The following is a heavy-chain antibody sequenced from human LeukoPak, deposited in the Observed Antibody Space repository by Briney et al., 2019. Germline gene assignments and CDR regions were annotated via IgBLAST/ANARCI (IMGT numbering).Heavy chain of an antibody. CDR1: GFTFSDHY. CDR2: TRNKVNSYAT. J-gene: IGHJ4*02. D-gene: IGHD4/OR15-4a*01. Sequence: GGSLRLSCAASGFTFSDHYIDWVRQAPGKGLEWVARTRNKVNSYATAYAASVTGRFTVSRDDSSNSVYLQMNSLKIEDTAVNYCARSMYGEGRRIIDFDYWGQGSLLTVSS. CDR3: ARSMYGEGRRIIDFDY. V-gene: IGHV3-72*01.